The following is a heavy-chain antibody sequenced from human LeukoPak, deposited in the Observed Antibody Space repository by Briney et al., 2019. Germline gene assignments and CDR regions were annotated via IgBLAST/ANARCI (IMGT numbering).Heavy chain of an antibody. V-gene: IGHV3-23*01. CDR1: GFTFSSYA. J-gene: IGHJ4*02. Sequence: PGGSLRLSCAASGFTFSSYAMSWVPQAPGKGLEWVSAVSGSGGSTYYADSMKGRFTISRDNSKNTLYLQMNSLRAEDTAVYYCAKGAYYYDSSGYHFDYWGQGTLVTVSS. CDR3: AKGAYYYDSSGYHFDY. D-gene: IGHD3-22*01. CDR2: VSGSGGST.